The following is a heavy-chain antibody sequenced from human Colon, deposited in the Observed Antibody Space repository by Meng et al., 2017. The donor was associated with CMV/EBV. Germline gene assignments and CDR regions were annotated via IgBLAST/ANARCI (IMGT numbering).Heavy chain of an antibody. CDR3: ATGSSQAWELLHY. D-gene: IGHD1-26*01. CDR1: VGSFSNYF. CDR2: IYHSQL. V-gene: IGHV4-34*02. J-gene: IGHJ4*02. Sequence: QVQLKQWGAGLLKPSATLSLTCTVYVGSFSNYFWTWIRQPPGKGLEWIGEIYHSQLNYNPSLKSRVTISRDTSKNQFSLKLSSVTAADTAVYYCATGSSQAWELLHYWGQGTLVTVSS.